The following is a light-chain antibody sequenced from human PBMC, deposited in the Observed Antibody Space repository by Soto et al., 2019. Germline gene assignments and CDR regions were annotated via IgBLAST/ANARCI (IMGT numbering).Light chain of an antibody. CDR2: EVS. Sequence: QSVLTQPPSVSGSPGQSVAVSCTGTSSDFGAYNYVSWYQQHPGKAPKLLIFEVSRRPSGVTDRFSGSKSGNTASLTVSGHPEEDEADYCCSSYADSTVVFGGGTKLTVL. CDR1: SSDFGAYNY. CDR3: SSYADSTVV. V-gene: IGLV2-8*01. J-gene: IGLJ2*01.